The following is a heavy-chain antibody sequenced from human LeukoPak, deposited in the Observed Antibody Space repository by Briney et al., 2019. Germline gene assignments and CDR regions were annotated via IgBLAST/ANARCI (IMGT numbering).Heavy chain of an antibody. CDR2: IYYSGST. CDR3: ARDLLYYDYVRGSYRPHFRFDP. CDR1: GGSISSSSYY. D-gene: IGHD3-16*02. J-gene: IGHJ5*02. V-gene: IGHV4-39*07. Sequence: SETLSLTCTVSGGSISSSSYYWGWIRQPPGKGLEWIGSIYYSGSTYYNPSLKSRVTISVETSKNQFSLKLSSVTAADTAVYYCARDLLYYDYVRGSYRPHFRFDPWGQGTLVTVSS.